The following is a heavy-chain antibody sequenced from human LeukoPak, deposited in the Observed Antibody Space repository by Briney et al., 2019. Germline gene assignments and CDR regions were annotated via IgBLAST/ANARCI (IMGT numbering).Heavy chain of an antibody. Sequence: PGRSLRLSCAASGFTFSSYSMNWVRQAPGEGLEWISYIISTANAIYYADSVKGRFTISRDNARNSVYLQMNSLRAEDTAVYYCARDSSWSFDYWGQGILVTVSS. D-gene: IGHD3-10*01. J-gene: IGHJ4*02. V-gene: IGHV3-48*01. CDR1: GFTFSSYS. CDR3: ARDSSWSFDY. CDR2: IISTANAI.